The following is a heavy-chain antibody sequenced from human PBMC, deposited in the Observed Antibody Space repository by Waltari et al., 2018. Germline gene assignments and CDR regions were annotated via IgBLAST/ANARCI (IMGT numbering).Heavy chain of an antibody. CDR1: GYTFSSQW. CDR3: ARRGRGEEGRWFDP. J-gene: IGHJ5*02. Sequence: EVQLEQSGAEVKEPGESLKISCKGSGYTFSSQWIAWVRQMPGQGLEWMGILYPGDPDTRYSPSFQAQVTISADKSISTAYLQWRSLKASVTGIYYCARRGRGEEGRWFDPWGQGTMVT. D-gene: IGHD2-15*01. V-gene: IGHV5-51*01. CDR2: LYPGDPDT.